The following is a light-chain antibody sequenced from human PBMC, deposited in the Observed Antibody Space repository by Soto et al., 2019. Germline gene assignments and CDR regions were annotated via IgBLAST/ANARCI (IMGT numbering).Light chain of an antibody. CDR2: DVS. Sequence: QSVLTQPASVSGSPGQSITISCTGTDSDVGGYNYVSWYQQHPGNAPKVMIYDVSNRPSGVSNRFSGSKSDNTASLIISGLQAEDEADYYCSSYTINGVGVFGGGTKLTVL. V-gene: IGLV2-14*01. J-gene: IGLJ2*01. CDR1: DSDVGGYNY. CDR3: SSYTINGVGV.